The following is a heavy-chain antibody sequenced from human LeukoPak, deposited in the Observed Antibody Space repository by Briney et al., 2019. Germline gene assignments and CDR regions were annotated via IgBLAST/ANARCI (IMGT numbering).Heavy chain of an antibody. D-gene: IGHD5/OR15-5a*01. CDR2: ISYSETT. J-gene: IGHJ3*02. V-gene: IGHV4-59*01. CDR3: ARDKGLPQAFDI. CDR1: GGSISSFY. Sequence: PSETLSLTCTVSGGSISSFYWSWIRQPPGKGLEYIGYISYSETTSYNPSLKSRVTISVNTSKNQFSLKLTSVTAADTAVYYCARDKGLPQAFDIWGQGTMVTVSS.